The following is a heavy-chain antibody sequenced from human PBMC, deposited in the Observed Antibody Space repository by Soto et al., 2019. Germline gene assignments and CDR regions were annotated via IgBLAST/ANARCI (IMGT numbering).Heavy chain of an antibody. CDR1: GYTITELS. D-gene: IGHD2-15*01. V-gene: IGHV1-24*01. Sequence: SVKVSCKVSGYTITELSMHRVRQAPGKGLEWMGGFDPEDGETIYAQKFQGRVTMTEDTSTDTAYMELSSLRSEDTAVYYCPSVPGVFSGAYDYWSRRSLDIGSS. CDR2: FDPEDGET. J-gene: IGHJ4*02. CDR3: PSVPGVFSGAYDY.